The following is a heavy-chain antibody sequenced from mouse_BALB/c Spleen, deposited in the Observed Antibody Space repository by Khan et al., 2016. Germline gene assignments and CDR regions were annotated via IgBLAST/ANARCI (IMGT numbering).Heavy chain of an antibody. CDR2: INPDSSTI. CDR3: ARRGYYFAMDY. CDR1: GFDFSRYW. J-gene: IGHJ4*01. Sequence: EVKLLESGGGLVQPGGSLKLSCAASGFDFSRYWMSWVRQAPGKGLEWIGEINPDSSTINYMPSLKDKFIISRDNAKNTLYLQMSKVRSEDTALYYCARRGYYFAMDYWGQGTPVTVSS. V-gene: IGHV4-1*02.